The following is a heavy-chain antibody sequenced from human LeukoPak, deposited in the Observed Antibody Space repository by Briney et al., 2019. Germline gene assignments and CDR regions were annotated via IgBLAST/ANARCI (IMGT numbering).Heavy chain of an antibody. CDR1: GGSFSGYY. Sequence: SETLSLTCAVYGGSFSGYYWSWIRQPPGKGLEWIGEINHSGSTNYNPSLKSRVTISVDTSKNQFSLKLSSVTAADTAVYYCARDYSLYYYYYMDVWGKGTTVTVSS. J-gene: IGHJ6*03. CDR2: INHSGST. D-gene: IGHD3-10*01. V-gene: IGHV4-34*01. CDR3: ARDYSLYYYYYMDV.